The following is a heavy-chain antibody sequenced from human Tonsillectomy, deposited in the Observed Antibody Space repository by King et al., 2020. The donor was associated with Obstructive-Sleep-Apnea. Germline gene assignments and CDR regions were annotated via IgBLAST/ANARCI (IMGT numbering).Heavy chain of an antibody. CDR2: ISYDGSNK. D-gene: IGHD2-2*01. V-gene: IGHV3-30*04. J-gene: IGHJ4*02. CDR1: GFTFSSYA. Sequence: VQLVESGGGVVQPGRSLRLSCAASGFTFSSYAMHWVRQAPGKGLEWVAVISYDGSNKYYADSVKGRFTISRDNSKNTLYLQMNSLRAEDTAVYYCARDLVVPAALWGQGTLVTVSS. CDR3: ARDLVVPAAL.